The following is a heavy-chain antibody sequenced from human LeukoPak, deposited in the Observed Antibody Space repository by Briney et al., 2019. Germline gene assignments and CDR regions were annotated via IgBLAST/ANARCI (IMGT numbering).Heavy chain of an antibody. CDR1: EFSVSSNF. CDR2: IYSRGDT. V-gene: IGHV3-66*01. CDR3: ARKSDSYMLRGGDC. J-gene: IGHJ4*02. D-gene: IGHD3-10*01. Sequence: PGGSLRLSCAASEFSVSSNFMTWVRQAPGKGLECVSVIYSRGDTYYADSVRGRFTISRDKSKNTLYLQMDSLRVEDTAVYYCARKSDSYMLRGGDCWGQGTLVTVSS.